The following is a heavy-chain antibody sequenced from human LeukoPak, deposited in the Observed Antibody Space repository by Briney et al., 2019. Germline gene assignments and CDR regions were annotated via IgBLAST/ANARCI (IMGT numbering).Heavy chain of an antibody. Sequence: SETLSLTCTVSGGSISSSNYYWGWIRQPPGKGLEWIGSTSYSGSTYYNPSLKSRVTISIDTSKNQFSLKLNSVTAADTAVYFCARHSGCRVDTTTILWGQGTLVTVSS. CDR2: TSYSGST. V-gene: IGHV4-39*01. CDR3: ARHSGCRVDTTTIL. CDR1: GGSISSSNYY. J-gene: IGHJ4*02. D-gene: IGHD5-18*01.